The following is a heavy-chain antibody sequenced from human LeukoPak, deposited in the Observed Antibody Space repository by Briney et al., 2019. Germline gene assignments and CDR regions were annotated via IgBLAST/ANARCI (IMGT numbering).Heavy chain of an antibody. D-gene: IGHD5-18*01. CDR3: ARATAMVTYFDD. CDR1: GGSISSDAYS. J-gene: IGHJ4*02. Sequence: SETLSLTCAVSGGSISSDAYSWTWIRQPPGKGQEWIGYIFHSGSTYYNPSLKSRVTMSVDRSKNQFSLRLSSVTAADAAVYYCARATAMVTYFDDWGQGTLVTVSS. V-gene: IGHV4-30-2*01. CDR2: IFHSGST.